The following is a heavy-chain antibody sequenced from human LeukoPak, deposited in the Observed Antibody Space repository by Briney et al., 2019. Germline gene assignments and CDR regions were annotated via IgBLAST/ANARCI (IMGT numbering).Heavy chain of an antibody. CDR1: GFTFSSYA. V-gene: IGHV3-30-3*01. D-gene: IGHD6-13*01. CDR3: ARVAAAAPNWFDP. Sequence: GGSLRLSCAASGFTFSSYAMHWVRQAPGKGLEWVALISYDGDNKYYTDSVKGRFTISRHNSKNTLFLQMNSLRTEDTAVYYCARVAAAAPNWFDPWGQGTLVTVSS. J-gene: IGHJ5*02. CDR2: ISYDGDNK.